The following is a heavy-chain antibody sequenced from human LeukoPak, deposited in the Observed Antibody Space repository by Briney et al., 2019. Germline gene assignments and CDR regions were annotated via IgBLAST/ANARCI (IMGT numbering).Heavy chain of an antibody. D-gene: IGHD3-16*01. CDR3: VRQMIRFWFDP. V-gene: IGHV3-7*01. J-gene: IGHJ5*02. Sequence: GGSLRLSCAASGFTFSSYSMNWVRQAPGKGLEWVADINPDGSQKYSVDSVKGRFTISRDNARNAVFLQMNSLRDDDTAVYYCVRQMIRFWFDPWGQGSRVTVSS. CDR2: INPDGSQK. CDR1: GFTFSSYS.